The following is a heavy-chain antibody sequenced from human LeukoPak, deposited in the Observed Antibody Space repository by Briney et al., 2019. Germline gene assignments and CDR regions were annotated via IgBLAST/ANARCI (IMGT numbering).Heavy chain of an antibody. CDR2: ISSSSSYI. Sequence: SGGALRLSCAASGLTFSSYWMSWVRQAPGKGLEWVSSISSSSSYIYYADSVKGRFTISRDNAKNSLYLQMNSLRAEDTAVYYCARAPPGSSSYCDYWGQGTLVTVFS. CDR1: GLTFSSYW. CDR3: ARAPPGSSSYCDY. V-gene: IGHV3-21*01. J-gene: IGHJ4*02. D-gene: IGHD6-6*01.